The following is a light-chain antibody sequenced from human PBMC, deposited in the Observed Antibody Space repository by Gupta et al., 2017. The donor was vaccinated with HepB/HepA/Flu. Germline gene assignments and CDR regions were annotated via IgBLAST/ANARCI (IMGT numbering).Light chain of an antibody. CDR2: DVS. Sequence: QSALTQPRSVSGSPGQSVTISCTGSSSDVGNYNYVSWYQHHPGKAPKLIIYDVSKWPTGVPDRSSGSKSGNTASLTISGLQAEDEADYYCCSYAGSYTHYVFGTGTKVTVL. CDR3: CSYAGSYTHYV. V-gene: IGLV2-11*01. J-gene: IGLJ1*01. CDR1: SSDVGNYNY.